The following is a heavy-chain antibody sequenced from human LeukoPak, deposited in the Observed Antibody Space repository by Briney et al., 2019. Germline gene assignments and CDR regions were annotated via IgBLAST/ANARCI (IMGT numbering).Heavy chain of an antibody. CDR3: ARATIFGVVGYYYYMDV. J-gene: IGHJ6*03. D-gene: IGHD3-3*01. V-gene: IGHV3-20*04. CDR2: INWNGGST. Sequence: GGSLRLSCAASGFTFDGYGMSWVRQAPGKGLEWVSGINWNGGSTGYADSVKGRFTISRDNAKNSLYLQMNSLRTEDTALYYCARATIFGVVGYYYYMDVWGKGTTVTVSS. CDR1: GFTFDGYG.